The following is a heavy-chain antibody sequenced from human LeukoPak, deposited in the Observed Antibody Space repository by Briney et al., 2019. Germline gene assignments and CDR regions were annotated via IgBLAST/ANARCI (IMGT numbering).Heavy chain of an antibody. CDR1: GGSFSEYY. J-gene: IGHJ4*02. CDR3: ASSGYRHATIDY. D-gene: IGHD3-22*01. CDR2: IYYSGST. V-gene: IGHV4-59*01. Sequence: SETLSLTCAVYGGSFSEYYWSWIRQPPGKGLEWIGYIYYSGSTNYNPSLKSRVTISVDTSKNQFSLKLSSVTAADTAVYYGASSGYRHATIDYWGQGTLVTVSS.